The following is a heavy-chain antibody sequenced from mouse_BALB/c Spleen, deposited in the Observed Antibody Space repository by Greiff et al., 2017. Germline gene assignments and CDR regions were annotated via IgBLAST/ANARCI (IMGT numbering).Heavy chain of an antibody. CDR3: ARPYLYYGSSYAMDY. D-gene: IGHD1-1*01. CDR2: IYPGGGYT. Sequence: QVQLQQSGAELVRPGTSVKISCKASGYTFTNYWLGWVKQRPGHGLEWIGDIYPGGGYTNYNEKFKGKATLTADTSSRTAYMQLSSLTSEDSAVYVCARPYLYYGSSYAMDYWGQGTSVTVSS. CDR1: GYTFTNYW. J-gene: IGHJ4*01. V-gene: IGHV1-63*02.